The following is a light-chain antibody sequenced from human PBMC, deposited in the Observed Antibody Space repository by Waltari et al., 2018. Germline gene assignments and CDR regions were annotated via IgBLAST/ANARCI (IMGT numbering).Light chain of an antibody. J-gene: IGKJ4*01. CDR3: QQFDTLPPS. V-gene: IGKV1-33*01. Sequence: DIQMTQSPSSLSASVGDRVTITCQASQEINNFLNWYQQKPGRAPSPLIYDASNLETGVPSRFSGSGSGTHFTLTISSLQTEDSATYYCQQFDTLPPSFGGGTKVEI. CDR2: DAS. CDR1: QEINNF.